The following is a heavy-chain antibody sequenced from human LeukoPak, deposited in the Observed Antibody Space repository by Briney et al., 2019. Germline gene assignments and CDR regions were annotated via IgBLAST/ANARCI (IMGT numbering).Heavy chain of an antibody. CDR1: GFTFRSFA. Sequence: GGSLRLSCVTSGFTFRSFAMHWVRQAPGKGLEWVAVIWYDGSNKYYADSVKGRFTISRDNAKNSLYLQMNSLRAEDTGVYYCARDGDYDSTWGQGTMVAVSS. V-gene: IGHV3-33*01. CDR3: ARDGDYDST. CDR2: IWYDGSNK. D-gene: IGHD3-22*01. J-gene: IGHJ3*01.